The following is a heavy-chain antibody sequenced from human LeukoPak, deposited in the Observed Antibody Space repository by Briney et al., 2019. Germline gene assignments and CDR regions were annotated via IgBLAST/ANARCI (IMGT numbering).Heavy chain of an antibody. CDR3: ARDEQYQLMILDF. CDR2: LSALNGNA. V-gene: IGHV1-18*01. D-gene: IGHD1/OR15-1a*01. Sequence: ASVKVSCKVSGYTLTELSMHWVRQAPGKGLEWMGWLSALNGNANYAHKFRGRVTLTRDTSTGTAYMELRSLKSDDTAVYYCARDEQYQLMILDFWGQGTLITVSS. CDR1: GYTLTELS. J-gene: IGHJ4*02.